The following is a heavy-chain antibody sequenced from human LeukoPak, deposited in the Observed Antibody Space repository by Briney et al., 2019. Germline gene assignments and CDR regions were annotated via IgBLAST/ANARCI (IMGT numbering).Heavy chain of an antibody. CDR2: ISGSGGST. V-gene: IGHV3-23*01. J-gene: IGHJ4*02. CDR3: ASLIVLMVYAIREVDY. Sequence: GGSLRLSCAASGFTFSSYAMSWVRQAPGKGLEWVSAISGSGGSTYYADSVKGWFTISRDNSKNTLYLQMNSLRAEDTAVYYCASLIVLMVYAIREVDYWGQGTLVTVSS. CDR1: GFTFSSYA. D-gene: IGHD2-8*01.